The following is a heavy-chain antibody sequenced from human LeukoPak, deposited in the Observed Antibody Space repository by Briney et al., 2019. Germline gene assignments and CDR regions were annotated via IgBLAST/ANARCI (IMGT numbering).Heavy chain of an antibody. CDR3: ARGLIAGYCSGGSCQYYYYYGMDV. D-gene: IGHD2-15*01. CDR2: IYSGGST. J-gene: IGHJ6*02. CDR1: GFTVSSNY. Sequence: GGSLRLSCAASGFTVSSNYMSWVRQAPGKGLEWVSVIYSGGSTYYADSVKGRFTISRGNSKNTLYPQMNSLRAEDTAVYYCARGLIAGYCSGGSCQYYYYYGMDVWGQGTTVTVSS. V-gene: IGHV3-66*02.